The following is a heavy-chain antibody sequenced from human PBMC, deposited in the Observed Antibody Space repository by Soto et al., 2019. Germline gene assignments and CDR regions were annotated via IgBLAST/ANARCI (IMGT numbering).Heavy chain of an antibody. CDR3: AIEGAGFGY. J-gene: IGHJ4*02. D-gene: IGHD1-26*01. CDR2: IRSKANNYAT. V-gene: IGHV3-73*01. CDR1: GFTFSASS. Sequence: EFQLVESGGGLVQPGGSVRLSCAASGFTFSASSMHWVRQAAGKGLEWLGRIRSKANNYATVYSEVLKGRSIISRDDSQDTMFLEMNNLRTVDTAMYYCAIEGAGFGYWDQGTLVTVSS.